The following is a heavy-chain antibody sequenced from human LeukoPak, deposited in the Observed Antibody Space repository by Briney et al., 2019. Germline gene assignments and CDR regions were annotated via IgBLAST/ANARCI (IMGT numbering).Heavy chain of an antibody. D-gene: IGHD3-22*01. CDR1: GFTFSSYS. CDR2: ISSSSSYI. CDR3: ARDLAYYDSSGYRYYCGMDV. V-gene: IGHV3-21*01. J-gene: IGHJ6*02. Sequence: GGSLRLSCAASGFTFSSYSMNWVRQAPGKGLEWVSSISSSSSYIYYADSVKGRFTISRDNAKNSLYLQMNSLRAEDTAVYYCARDLAYYDSSGYRYYCGMDVWGQGTTVTVSS.